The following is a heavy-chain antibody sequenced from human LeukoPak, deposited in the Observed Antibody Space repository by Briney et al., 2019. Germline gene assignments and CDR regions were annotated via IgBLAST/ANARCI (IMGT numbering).Heavy chain of an antibody. CDR1: GLTVSNTY. CDR3: ARRDSVLRWCMDV. V-gene: IGHV3-66*04. CDR2: IYSGGRT. J-gene: IGHJ6*02. D-gene: IGHD2-15*01. Sequence: GGSLRLSCAASGLTVSNTYMSWVRQAPGKGLEWVSVIYSGGRTFYADSVKGRFTISSDGSTNSLTLQMNSLRVEDTAVYYCARRDSVLRWCMDVWGLGTTVTVSS.